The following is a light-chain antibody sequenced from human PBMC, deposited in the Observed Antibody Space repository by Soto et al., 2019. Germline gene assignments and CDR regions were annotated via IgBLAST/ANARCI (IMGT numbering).Light chain of an antibody. V-gene: IGLV2-14*01. CDR3: TSFTTSSIWV. J-gene: IGLJ3*02. CDR2: EVS. CDR1: SSDVGIYNY. Sequence: QSVLTQPASVSGSPGQSITISCTGTSSDVGIYNYVSWYQQHPGKAPKVIICEVSNRPSGVSNRFSGSKSGNTASLTISGLRAEEEADYYCTSFTTSSIWVFGGGT.